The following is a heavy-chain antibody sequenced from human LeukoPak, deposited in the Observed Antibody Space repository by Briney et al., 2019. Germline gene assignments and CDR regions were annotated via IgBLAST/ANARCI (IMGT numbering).Heavy chain of an antibody. Sequence: GGSLRLSCAASGFTFSSFIMNWVRQAPGKGLEWVSYIGDNSAIYYADSVKGRFTISRDNAKNSLSLQMNSLRDGDTAVYYCAREGYYGAFDIWGQGTMVTVSS. D-gene: IGHD3-10*01. V-gene: IGHV3-48*02. CDR3: AREGYYGAFDI. CDR2: IGDNSAI. J-gene: IGHJ3*02. CDR1: GFTFSSFI.